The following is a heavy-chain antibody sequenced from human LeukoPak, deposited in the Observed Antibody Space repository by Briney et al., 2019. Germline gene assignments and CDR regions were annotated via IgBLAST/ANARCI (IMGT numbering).Heavy chain of an antibody. CDR2: IYPNTGGI. J-gene: IGHJ4*02. CDR3: ARFDPPYYYGSGSYDAY. Sequence: ASVKVSCKAYGYTFTDYYIHWVRQAPGQGLEWMGWIYPNTGGIEFAQRFQGRVTMTRGTSISTAYMELSGLRSDDTAVYYCARFDPPYYYGSGSYDAYWGQGTLVTVSS. V-gene: IGHV1-2*02. CDR1: GYTFTDYY. D-gene: IGHD3-10*01.